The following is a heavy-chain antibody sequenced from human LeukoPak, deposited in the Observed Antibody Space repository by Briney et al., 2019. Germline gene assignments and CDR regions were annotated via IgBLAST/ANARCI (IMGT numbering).Heavy chain of an antibody. CDR1: GGSISSYY. V-gene: IGHV4-59*01. J-gene: IGHJ3*02. Sequence: SETLSLTCTVSGGSISSYYWSWIRQPPGKGLEWIGYIYYSGSTNYNPSLKSRVTISVDTSKNQFSLKLSSVTAADTAVYYCARESPLGTWAAHDAFDIWGQGTMVTVSS. CDR2: IYYSGST. D-gene: IGHD1-1*01. CDR3: ARESPLGTWAAHDAFDI.